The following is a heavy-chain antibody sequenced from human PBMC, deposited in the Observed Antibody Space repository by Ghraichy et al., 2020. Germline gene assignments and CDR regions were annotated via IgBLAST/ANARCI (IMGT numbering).Heavy chain of an antibody. J-gene: IGHJ5*02. Sequence: TLSLTCTVSGGSISSSSYYWGWIRQPPGKGLEWIGSIYYSGSTYYNPSLKSRVTISVDTSKNQFSLKLSSVTAADTAVYYCARQPIVVVPAAIWFGPWGQGTLVTVSS. D-gene: IGHD2-2*01. CDR1: GGSISSSSYY. CDR3: ARQPIVVVPAAIWFGP. V-gene: IGHV4-39*01. CDR2: IYYSGST.